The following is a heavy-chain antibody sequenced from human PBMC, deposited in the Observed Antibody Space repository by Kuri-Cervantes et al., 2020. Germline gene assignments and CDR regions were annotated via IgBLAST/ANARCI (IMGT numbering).Heavy chain of an antibody. D-gene: IGHD2-15*01. J-gene: IGHJ5*02. CDR2: IWYDGSNI. CDR3: ARVGCSGGSCKINWFDP. CDR1: GFTFSSYG. Sequence: GGSLRLSCAASGFTFSSYGMHWVRQAPGKGLEWVAVIWYDGSNIYYADSVKGRFTISRDNSKNTLYLQMNSLRAEDTAVYYCARVGCSGGSCKINWFDPWGQGTLVTVSS. V-gene: IGHV3-33*01.